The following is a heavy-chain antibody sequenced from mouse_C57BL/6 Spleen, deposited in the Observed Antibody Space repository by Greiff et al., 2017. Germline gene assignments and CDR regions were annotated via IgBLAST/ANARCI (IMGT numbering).Heavy chain of an antibody. CDR3: ARDNYYGSSYAYYFDY. Sequence: VQLKQSGPGLVKPSQSLSLTCSVTGYSITSGYYWNWIRQFPGNKLEWMGYISYDGSNNYNPSLKNRISITRDTSKNQFFLKLNSVTTEDTATYYCARDNYYGSSYAYYFDYWGQGTTLTVSS. CDR2: ISYDGSN. CDR1: GYSITSGYY. J-gene: IGHJ2*01. V-gene: IGHV3-6*01. D-gene: IGHD1-1*01.